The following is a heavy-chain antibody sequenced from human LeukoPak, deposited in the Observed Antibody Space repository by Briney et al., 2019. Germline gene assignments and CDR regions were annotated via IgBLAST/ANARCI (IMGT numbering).Heavy chain of an antibody. Sequence: SETLSLTCIVSGGSISSRSHYWGWIRQPPGKGLEWIGSIHYSGSPYYNPSLKSRVTISVDTSKNQFSLKLSSVTVADRAVYYCVSYSGDDFYFDYWGQGTLVTVSS. V-gene: IGHV4-39*01. D-gene: IGHD5-12*01. CDR3: VSYSGDDFYFDY. CDR2: IHYSGSP. CDR1: GGSISSRSHY. J-gene: IGHJ4*02.